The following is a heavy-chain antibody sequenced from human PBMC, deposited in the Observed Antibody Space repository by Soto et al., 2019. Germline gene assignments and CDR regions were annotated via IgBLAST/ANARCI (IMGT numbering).Heavy chain of an antibody. J-gene: IGHJ4*02. CDR3: AKAALGTLTGYANFDY. D-gene: IGHD3-9*01. V-gene: IGHV3-23*01. CDR1: GFTFSSYA. Sequence: PGGSLRLSCAASGFTFSSYAMSWVRQAPGKGLEWVSAISGSGGSTYYADSVKGRFTISRDNSKNTLYLRMNSLRAEDTAVYYCAKAALGTLTGYANFDYWGQGTLVTVSS. CDR2: ISGSGGST.